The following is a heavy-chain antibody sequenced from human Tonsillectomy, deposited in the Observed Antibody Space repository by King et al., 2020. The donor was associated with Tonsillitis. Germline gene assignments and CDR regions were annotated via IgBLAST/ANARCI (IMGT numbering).Heavy chain of an antibody. D-gene: IGHD1-20*01. V-gene: IGHV2-26*01. CDR2: IFSNDAK. J-gene: IGHJ6*02. CDR3: ARTTRYNWNYDGMDV. Sequence: TLKESGPVLVKPTETLTLTCTVSGFSLNNARVGVSWIRQPPGKALEWLAHIFSNDAKSYSTSLKSRLTMSKDTSKSQVILNMTEMDPVDTATYYCARTTRYNWNYDGMDVWGQGTTVTVSS. CDR1: GFSLNNARVG.